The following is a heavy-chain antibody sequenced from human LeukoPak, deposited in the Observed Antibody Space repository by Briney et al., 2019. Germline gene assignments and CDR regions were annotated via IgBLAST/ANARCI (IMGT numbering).Heavy chain of an antibody. Sequence: GGSLRLSCTASGFTFGDYAMSWFRQAPGKGLEWVGFIRSKAYGGTTEYAASVKGRFTISRDDSKSIAYLQMNSLKTEDTAVYYCTRVWNISSWPLYFDYWAREPWSPSPQ. J-gene: IGHJ4*02. V-gene: IGHV3-49*03. CDR1: GFTFGDYA. CDR2: IRSKAYGGTT. CDR3: TRVWNISSWPLYFDY. D-gene: IGHD6-13*01.